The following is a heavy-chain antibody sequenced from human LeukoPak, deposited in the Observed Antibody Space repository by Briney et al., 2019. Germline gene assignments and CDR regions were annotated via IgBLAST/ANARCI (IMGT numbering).Heavy chain of an antibody. D-gene: IGHD6-6*01. Sequence: PGGSLRLSCAASGFTFSSYAMSWVRQAPGKGLEWVSTISDSGGSTYYADSVKGRFTISRDNSKNTLYLQMNSLRAEDTAVYYCAEAKAPYSSSPIDYWGQGTLVTVSS. CDR1: GFTFSSYA. J-gene: IGHJ4*02. V-gene: IGHV3-23*01. CDR3: AEAKAPYSSSPIDY. CDR2: ISDSGGST.